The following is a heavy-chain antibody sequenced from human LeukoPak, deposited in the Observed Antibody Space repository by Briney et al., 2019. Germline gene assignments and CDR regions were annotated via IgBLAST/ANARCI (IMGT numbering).Heavy chain of an antibody. Sequence: PSETLSLTCTVSGGSISSYYWSWIRQPPGKGLEWIGEINHSGSTNYNPSLKSRVTISVDTSKNQFSLKLSSVTAADTAVYYCARGSGTYNWFDPWGQGTLVTVSS. J-gene: IGHJ5*02. CDR2: INHSGST. CDR3: ARGSGTYNWFDP. CDR1: GGSISSYY. V-gene: IGHV4-34*01. D-gene: IGHD3-10*01.